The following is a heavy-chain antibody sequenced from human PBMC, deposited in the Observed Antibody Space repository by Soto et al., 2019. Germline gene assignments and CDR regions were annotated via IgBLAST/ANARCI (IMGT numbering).Heavy chain of an antibody. CDR2: SSATGAGT. Sequence: EVQLLESGGGLVQPGGSPRLSCAASGFTFSSYGMTWVRQAPGKGLEWVSFSSATGAGTYYADSVKGRFTISRDNSRNTLYLQMTSLRADDTAVYYCAKDRRAGGNYGVYADFWGQGALVIVSS. CDR1: GFTFSSYG. J-gene: IGHJ4*02. V-gene: IGHV3-23*01. CDR3: AKDRRAGGNYGVYADF. D-gene: IGHD1-7*01.